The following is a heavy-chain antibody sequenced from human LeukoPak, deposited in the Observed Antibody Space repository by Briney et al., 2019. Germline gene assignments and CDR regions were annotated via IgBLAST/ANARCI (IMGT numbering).Heavy chain of an antibody. J-gene: IGHJ4*02. CDR2: IYYSGST. Sequence: GSLRLSCAASGFTFSSYAMSWVRQPPGKGLEWIGSIYYSGSTYYNPSLKSRVTISVDTSKNQFSLKLSSVTAADTAVYYCARLWYYDFWSGYYTGTYFDYWGQGTLVTVSS. V-gene: IGHV4-39*01. CDR1: GFTFSSYA. CDR3: ARLWYYDFWSGYYTGTYFDY. D-gene: IGHD3-3*01.